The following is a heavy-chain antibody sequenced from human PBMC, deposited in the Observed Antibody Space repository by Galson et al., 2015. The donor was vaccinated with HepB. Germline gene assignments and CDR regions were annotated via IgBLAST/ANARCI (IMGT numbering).Heavy chain of an antibody. V-gene: IGHV3-66*02. CDR2: IYSGGST. Sequence: SLRLSCAASGFTVSSNYMSWVRQAPGKGLEWVSVIYSGGSTYYADSVKGRFTISRDNSKNTLYLQMNSLRAEDTAVYYCARDLSGRRYGMDVWGQGTTVTVSS. CDR3: ARDLSGRRYGMDV. CDR1: GFTVSSNY. J-gene: IGHJ6*02. D-gene: IGHD3-10*01.